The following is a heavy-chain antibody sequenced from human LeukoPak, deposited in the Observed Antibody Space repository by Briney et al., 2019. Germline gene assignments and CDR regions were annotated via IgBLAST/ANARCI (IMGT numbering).Heavy chain of an antibody. D-gene: IGHD6-6*01. V-gene: IGHV4-59*01. CDR1: GGSISSYY. Sequence: KSSETLSLTCTVSGGSISSYYWSWIRQAPGKGLEWIGYIYYSGSTHYNPSLKSRVTISVDTSKNQFSLKLSSVTAADTAVYYCARDDRYSSSSGYFQHWGQGTLVTVSS. J-gene: IGHJ1*01. CDR3: ARDDRYSSSSGYFQH. CDR2: IYYSGST.